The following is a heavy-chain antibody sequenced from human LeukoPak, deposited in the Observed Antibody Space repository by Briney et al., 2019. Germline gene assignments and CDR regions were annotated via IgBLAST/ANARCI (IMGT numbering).Heavy chain of an antibody. J-gene: IGHJ4*02. CDR3: ARGPLAVAALPDLDY. CDR2: INPNSGGT. V-gene: IGHV1-2*02. Sequence: GASVRVSCKASEYIFTGYYMHWVRQAPGQGREWRGWINPNSGGTNYAQKFQGRVTMTRDTSISTAYMELSRLRSDDTAVYYCARGPLAVAALPDLDYWGQGTLVTVSS. CDR1: EYIFTGYY. D-gene: IGHD2-15*01.